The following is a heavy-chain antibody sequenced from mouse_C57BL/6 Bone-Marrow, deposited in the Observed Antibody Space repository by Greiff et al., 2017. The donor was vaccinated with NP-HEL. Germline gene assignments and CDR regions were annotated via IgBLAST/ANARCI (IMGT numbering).Heavy chain of an antibody. CDR3: ARERGYDGSSYPFAY. Sequence: QVQLQQSGPELVKPGASVKISCKASGYAFSSSWMNWVKQRPGKGLEWIGRIYPGDGDTNYNGKFKGKATLTADKSSSTAYMQLSSLTSEDSAVYFCARERGYDGSSYPFAYWGQGTLVTVSA. J-gene: IGHJ3*01. D-gene: IGHD1-1*01. V-gene: IGHV1-82*01. CDR2: IYPGDGDT. CDR1: GYAFSSSW.